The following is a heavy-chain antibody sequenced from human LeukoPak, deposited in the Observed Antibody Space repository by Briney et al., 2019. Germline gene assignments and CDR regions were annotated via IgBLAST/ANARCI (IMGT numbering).Heavy chain of an antibody. CDR3: ARDLPRNYDFWSGYPDAFDI. D-gene: IGHD3-3*01. V-gene: IGHV4-59*12. J-gene: IGHJ3*02. CDR2: IYYSGST. CDR1: GGSISSYY. Sequence: SEALSLTCTVSGGSISSYYWSWIRQPPGKGLEWIGYIYYSGSTNYNPSLKSRVTISVDTSKNQFSLKLSSVTAADTAVYYCARDLPRNYDFWSGYPDAFDIWGQGTMVTVSS.